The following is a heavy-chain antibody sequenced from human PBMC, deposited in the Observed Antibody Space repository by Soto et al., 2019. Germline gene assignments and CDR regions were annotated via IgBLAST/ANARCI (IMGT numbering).Heavy chain of an antibody. J-gene: IGHJ4*02. CDR3: ARDPAAAPLYDF. V-gene: IGHV3-7*04. D-gene: IGHD6-13*01. Sequence: GGLRLSCAASGFTFSGYWLNWVRQAPGKGLEWMANINQDGSAKNYLDSVRGRFTISRDNAKNSLYLQMNSLRAEDTAVYYCARDPAAAPLYDFWGQGSLVTGSS. CDR1: GFTFSGYW. CDR2: INQDGSAK.